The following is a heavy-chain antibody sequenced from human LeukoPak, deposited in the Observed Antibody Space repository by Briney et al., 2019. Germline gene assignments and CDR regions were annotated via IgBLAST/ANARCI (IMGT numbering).Heavy chain of an antibody. CDR2: IYSGGST. J-gene: IGHJ4*02. D-gene: IGHD6-19*01. CDR3: ASISGYSSGWYYKY. Sequence: PGGSLRLSCAASGFTVSSNYMSWVRQAPGKGLEWVSVIYSGGSTYYADSVKGRFTISRDNSKNTLYLQMNSLRAEDTAVYYCASISGYSSGWYYKYWGQGTLVTVSS. CDR1: GFTVSSNY. V-gene: IGHV3-53*01.